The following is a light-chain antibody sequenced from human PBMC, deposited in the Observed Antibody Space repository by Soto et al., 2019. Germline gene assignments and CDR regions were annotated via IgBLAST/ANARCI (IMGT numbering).Light chain of an antibody. V-gene: IGKV1-33*01. CDR3: QQYDNLPPYT. CDR1: QDISNY. Sequence: DIQMPQSPSSLSASVGDRVTITCQASQDISNYLNWYQQKPGKAPKLLIYDASNLETGVPSRFSGSGSGTDVTFTISSLQPEDIATYYCQQYDNLPPYTFGQGTKLEIK. CDR2: DAS. J-gene: IGKJ2*01.